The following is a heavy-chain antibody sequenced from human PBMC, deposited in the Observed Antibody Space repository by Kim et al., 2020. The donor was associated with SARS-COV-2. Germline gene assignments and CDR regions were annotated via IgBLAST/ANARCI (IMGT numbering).Heavy chain of an antibody. J-gene: IGHJ4*02. CDR3: AIGGSTTFDY. D-gene: IGHD1-1*01. Sequence: GESKSNQKFQGGVTIAADESTSTAYMELSSLTSDDTAVYYCAIGGSTTFDYWGQGTLVTVSS. V-gene: IGHV1-69*01. CDR2: GES.